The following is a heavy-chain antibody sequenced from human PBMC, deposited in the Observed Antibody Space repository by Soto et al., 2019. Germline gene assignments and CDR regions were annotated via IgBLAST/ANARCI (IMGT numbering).Heavy chain of an antibody. CDR2: MNTNSGET. D-gene: IGHD6-19*01. V-gene: IGHV1-8*01. Sequence: QEQLVQSGAEVKKPGASVKVSCKTSGYTFTDYDINWVRQATGQGLEWIGWMNTNSGETGYAQKFQDRVTMTRSASLSTAYLELSSLRSEDPAVYYCARGAVAARPRLYNWFDPWGQGTLVTVSS. J-gene: IGHJ5*02. CDR3: ARGAVAARPRLYNWFDP. CDR1: GYTFTDYD.